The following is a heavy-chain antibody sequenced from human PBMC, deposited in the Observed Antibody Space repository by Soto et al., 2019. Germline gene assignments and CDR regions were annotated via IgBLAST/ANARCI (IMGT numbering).Heavy chain of an antibody. D-gene: IGHD5-12*01. J-gene: IGHJ5*02. CDR1: GGSLFRDY. CDR3: ARARRLENWFDP. Sequence: SETLSLTCTVSGGSLFRDYCTSIRQPAGGGLEWIGRINSDGNTNYSPSLKSRVTMSVDPSRKHFSLNLTSVTAADTASYFCARARRLENWFDPWGPGIQVTVSS. CDR2: INSDGNT. V-gene: IGHV4-4*07.